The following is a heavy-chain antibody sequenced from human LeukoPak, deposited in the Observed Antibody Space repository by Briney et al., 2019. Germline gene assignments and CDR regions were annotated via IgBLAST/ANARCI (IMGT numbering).Heavy chain of an antibody. V-gene: IGHV3-21*01. CDR3: ASQGGFDD. D-gene: IGHD2-15*01. CDR2: ISSSSSYI. CDR1: GFTVSNNY. J-gene: IGHJ4*02. Sequence: GGSLRLSCAASGFTVSNNYISWVRQAPGKGLEWVSSISSSSSYIYYADSVKGRFTISRDNAKNSLHLQMNSLRAEDTAVYYCASQGGFDDWGQGTLVTVSS.